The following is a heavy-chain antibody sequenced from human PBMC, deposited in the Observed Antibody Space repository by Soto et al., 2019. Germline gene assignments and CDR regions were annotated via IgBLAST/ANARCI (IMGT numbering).Heavy chain of an antibody. Sequence: GGSLRLSCAASGFTFSDYYMSWIRQVPGKGLEWVAYISGTSDSIPYADSVRGRFTISRDNAKNSLYLQMNSLRAEDTAVYYCARVAVLTAAGTSDYWGQGTLVTVSS. V-gene: IGHV3-11*06. J-gene: IGHJ4*02. CDR3: ARVAVLTAAGTSDY. CDR1: GFTFSDYY. D-gene: IGHD6-13*01. CDR2: ISGTSDSI.